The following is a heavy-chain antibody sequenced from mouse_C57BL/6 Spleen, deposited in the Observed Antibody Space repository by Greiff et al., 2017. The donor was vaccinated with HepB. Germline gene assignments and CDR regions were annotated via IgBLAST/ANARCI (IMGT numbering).Heavy chain of an antibody. CDR1: GFTFSSYG. D-gene: IGHD2-1*01. J-gene: IGHJ2*01. CDR3: ARHEGGNYDYFDY. CDR2: ISSGGSYT. Sequence: DVKLQESGGDLVKPGGSLKLSCAASGFTFSSYGMSWVRQTPDKRLEWVATISSGGSYTYYPDSVKGRFTISRDNAKNTLYLQMSSLKSEDTAMYYCARHEGGNYDYFDYWGQGTTLTVSS. V-gene: IGHV5-6*02.